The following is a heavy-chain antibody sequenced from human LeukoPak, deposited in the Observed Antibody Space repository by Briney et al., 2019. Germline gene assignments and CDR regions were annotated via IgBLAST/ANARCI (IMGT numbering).Heavy chain of an antibody. J-gene: IGHJ5*02. V-gene: IGHV4-38-2*02. CDR3: ARDLGDYYDSSGYCNWFDP. CDR1: GYSISSGYY. CDR2: IYHSGST. Sequence: SETLSLTCAVSGYSISSGYYWGWIRQPPGKGLEWIGSIYHSGSTYYNPSLKSRVTMSVDTSKNQFSLKLSSVTAADTAVYYCARDLGDYYDSSGYCNWFDPWGQGTLVTVSS. D-gene: IGHD3-22*01.